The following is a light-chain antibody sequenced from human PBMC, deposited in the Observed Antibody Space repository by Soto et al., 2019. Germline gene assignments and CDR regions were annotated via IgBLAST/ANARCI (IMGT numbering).Light chain of an antibody. CDR2: DAS. CDR3: QQYGPSPWT. Sequence: EIVLTQSPGTLSLSPGERATLSCRASQSVSRNSLAWLQQQPGQAPRLLIFDASSRATGIPDRFSGSGSGTDFTLTISRLEPEDFAVFYCQQYGPSPWTFGQGTKVDIK. J-gene: IGKJ1*01. V-gene: IGKV3-20*01. CDR1: QSVSRNS.